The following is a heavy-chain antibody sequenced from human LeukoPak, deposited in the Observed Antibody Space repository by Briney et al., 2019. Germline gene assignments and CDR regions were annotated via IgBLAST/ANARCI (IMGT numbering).Heavy chain of an antibody. V-gene: IGHV3-23*01. CDR2: ISGSGGST. J-gene: IGHJ5*02. CDR3: AKGAVVVPAAKYNWFDP. D-gene: IGHD2-2*01. CDR1: AFTSSSHS. Sequence: GGCLSLACAASAFTSSSHSISCVRQAPRKGLEWVSAISGSGGSTYYADSVKGRFTISRDNCKNSLYLQMNSLRAEDTAVYYCAKGAVVVPAAKYNWFDPWGQGTLVTVSS.